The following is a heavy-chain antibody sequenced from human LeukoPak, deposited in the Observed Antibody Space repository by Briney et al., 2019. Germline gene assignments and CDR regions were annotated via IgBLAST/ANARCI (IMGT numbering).Heavy chain of an antibody. V-gene: IGHV4-59*01. Sequence: PSETLSLTCTVSGGSISSYYWSWIRQPPGKGLEWIGYIYYSGSTNYNPSLKSRVTISVDTSKNHFSLKLTSVNAADTAVYYCARSGAAAGADAFDIWGQGTMVTVSS. CDR3: ARSGAAAGADAFDI. CDR2: IYYSGST. J-gene: IGHJ3*02. D-gene: IGHD6-13*01. CDR1: GGSISSYY.